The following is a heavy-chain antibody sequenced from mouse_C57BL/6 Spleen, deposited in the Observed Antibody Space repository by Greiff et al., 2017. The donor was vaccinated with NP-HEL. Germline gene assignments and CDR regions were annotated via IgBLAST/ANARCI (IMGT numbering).Heavy chain of an antibody. CDR3: ARWDTTVVAHFDY. CDR2: IYPGSGNT. V-gene: IGHV1-76*01. D-gene: IGHD1-1*01. Sequence: QVQLQQSGAELVRPGASVKLSCKASGYTFTDYYINWVKQRPGQGLEWIARIYPGSGNTYYNEKFKGKATLTAEKSSSTAYMQLSSLTSEDSAVYFCARWDTTVVAHFDYWGQGTTLTVSS. J-gene: IGHJ2*01. CDR1: GYTFTDYY.